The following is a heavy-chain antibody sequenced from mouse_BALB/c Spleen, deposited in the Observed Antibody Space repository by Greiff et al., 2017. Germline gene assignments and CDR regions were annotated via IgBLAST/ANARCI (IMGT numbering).Heavy chain of an antibody. CDR3: ARHGSSYYFDY. CDR2: ISSGGSYT. D-gene: IGHD1-1*01. V-gene: IGHV5-9-3*01. J-gene: IGHJ2*01. Sequence: EVKLVESGGGLVKPGGSLKLSCAASGFTFSSYAMSWVRQTPEKRLEWVATISSGGSYTYYPDSVKGRFTISRDNAKNTLYLQMSSLRSEDTAMYYCARHGSSYYFDYWGQGTTLTVSS. CDR1: GFTFSSYA.